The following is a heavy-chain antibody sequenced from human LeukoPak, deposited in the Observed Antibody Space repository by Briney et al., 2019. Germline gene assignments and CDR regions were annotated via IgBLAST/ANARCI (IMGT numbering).Heavy chain of an antibody. J-gene: IGHJ4*02. CDR2: IIPIFGTA. CDR1: GGTFSSYA. D-gene: IGHD1-14*01. V-gene: IGHV1-69*05. Sequence: SVKVSCKASGGTFSSYAISWVRQAPGQGLEWMGGIIPIFGTANYAQKFQGRVTITTDESTSTAYMELSSLRSEDTAVYYCARGPRRQPGNFDYWGQGTLVTVSS. CDR3: ARGPRRQPGNFDY.